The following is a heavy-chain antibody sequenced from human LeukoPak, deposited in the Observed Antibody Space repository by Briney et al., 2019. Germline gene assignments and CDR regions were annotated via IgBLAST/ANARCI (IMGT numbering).Heavy chain of an antibody. J-gene: IGHJ4*02. V-gene: IGHV3-33*01. D-gene: IGHD4-17*01. CDR1: GFNFSIYG. CDR3: ARYRWGDYLLGH. CDR2: IWYDGSTK. Sequence: PGRSLRLSCVASGFNFSIYGMHWARQAPGKGLEWVAVIWYDGSTKYYGDSVKGRFTISRDNPKNTLYLQMNSLRVDDTAVYYCARYRWGDYLLGHWGQGTWVTVSS.